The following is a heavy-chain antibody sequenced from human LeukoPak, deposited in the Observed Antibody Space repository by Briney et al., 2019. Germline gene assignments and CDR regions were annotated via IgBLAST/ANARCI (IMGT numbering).Heavy chain of an antibody. J-gene: IGHJ5*02. CDR1: GFTFSSNG. CDR2: INTDGSST. Sequence: GGSLRLSCAASGFTFSSNGMNWVRQAPGKGLVWVSRINTDGSSTTYADSVKGRFTISRDNAKNTLYLQMNSLRAEDTAVYYCARDLGYCSGSSCYNVNWFDPWGQGTLVTVSS. V-gene: IGHV3-74*01. CDR3: ARDLGYCSGSSCYNVNWFDP. D-gene: IGHD2-2*01.